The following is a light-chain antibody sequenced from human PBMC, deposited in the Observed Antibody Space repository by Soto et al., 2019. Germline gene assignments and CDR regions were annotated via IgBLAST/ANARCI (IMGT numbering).Light chain of an antibody. J-gene: IGKJ4*01. CDR3: QQYVSTPLT. Sequence: EIVLTQSPGTLSLSPGERATLSCRASRSVGTYLAWYQQKPGQAPRLLIYAASSRATAIPDRFRGRGSGTDFTLTISRLEPEDFAVYYCQQYVSTPLTFGGGTKVEIK. CDR1: RSVGTY. CDR2: AAS. V-gene: IGKV3-20*01.